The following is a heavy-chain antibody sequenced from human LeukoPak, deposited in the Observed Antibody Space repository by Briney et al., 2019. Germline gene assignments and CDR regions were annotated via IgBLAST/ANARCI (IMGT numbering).Heavy chain of an antibody. J-gene: IGHJ4*02. CDR3: ARRRYSDY. Sequence: SETLSLTCAVYGGSFSGYYWSWIRQPPGKGPEWIGEINHSGSTNSNPSLKSRVTISVDTSKNQFSLMLSSVTAADTAVYYCARRRYSDYWGQGTLVTVSS. V-gene: IGHV4-34*01. CDR1: GGSFSGYY. CDR2: INHSGST.